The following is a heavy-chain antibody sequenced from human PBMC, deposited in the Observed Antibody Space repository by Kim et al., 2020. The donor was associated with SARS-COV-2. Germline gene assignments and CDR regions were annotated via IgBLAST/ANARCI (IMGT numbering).Heavy chain of an antibody. Sequence: AQKFKGRVTITADESTSTAYMELSSLRSEDTAVYYCARSRSSGTPRWFDPWGQGTLVTVSS. CDR3: ARSRSSGTPRWFDP. J-gene: IGHJ5*02. D-gene: IGHD6-19*01. V-gene: IGHV1-69*01.